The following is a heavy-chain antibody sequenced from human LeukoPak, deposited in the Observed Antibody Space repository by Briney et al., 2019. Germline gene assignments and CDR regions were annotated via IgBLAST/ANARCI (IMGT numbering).Heavy chain of an antibody. D-gene: IGHD6-13*01. CDR2: IKSKTDGGTT. CDR3: TTVRGSSYQYFQR. J-gene: IGHJ1*01. Sequence: SGGSLRLSCASSGFTFTNAWMSWVRQAPGKGLEWVGRIKSKTDGGTTDYAAPVKGRFTISRDDSKTKLYLQMNSLKSEDTAVYYCTTVRGSSYQYFQRWGQGTLVTVSS. CDR1: GFTFTNAW. V-gene: IGHV3-15*01.